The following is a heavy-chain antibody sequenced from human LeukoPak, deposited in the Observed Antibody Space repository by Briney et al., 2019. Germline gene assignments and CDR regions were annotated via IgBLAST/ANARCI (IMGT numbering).Heavy chain of an antibody. CDR3: ARVFKDYYGSGSYYRRLIFFDY. CDR2: INHSGST. V-gene: IGHV4-34*01. D-gene: IGHD3-10*01. CDR1: GGSFSGYY. J-gene: IGHJ4*02. Sequence: SETLSLTCAVHGGSFSGYYWSWIRQPPGKGLEWIGEINHSGSTNYNPSLKSRVTISVDTSKNQFSLKLSSVTAADTAVYYCARVFKDYYGSGSYYRRLIFFDYWGQGTLVTVSS.